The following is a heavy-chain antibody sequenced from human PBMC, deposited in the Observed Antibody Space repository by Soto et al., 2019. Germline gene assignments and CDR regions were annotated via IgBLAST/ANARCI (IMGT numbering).Heavy chain of an antibody. J-gene: IGHJ5*02. CDR2: IWYDGSSK. Sequence: GGSLRLSCAASGFTFSNFGMHWVRQAPGKGLEWVAVIWYDGSSKYYVESVKGRFTISRDNSNNTLYLQMNSLSPEDTAVYYCARAPTKDGASQFDPWGQGTLVTVSS. CDR1: GFTFSNFG. V-gene: IGHV3-33*01. D-gene: IGHD2-2*01. CDR3: ARAPTKDGASQFDP.